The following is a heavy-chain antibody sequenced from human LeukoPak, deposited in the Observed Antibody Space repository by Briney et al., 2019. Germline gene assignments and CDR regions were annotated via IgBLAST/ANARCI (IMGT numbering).Heavy chain of an antibody. V-gene: IGHV3-23*01. D-gene: IGHD3-3*01. CDR2: IFAGSGTT. CDR3: VKAQRGFDDFWSGYDY. J-gene: IGHJ4*02. CDR1: GFTFSRYF. Sequence: GGSLRLSCAASGFTFSRYFLAWVRQAPGKGLEWVASIFAGSGTTHYADSVKGRFTISRDNSQNTLYIQMESLRVEDTAVYYCVKAQRGFDDFWSGYDYWRQGSLVTVSS.